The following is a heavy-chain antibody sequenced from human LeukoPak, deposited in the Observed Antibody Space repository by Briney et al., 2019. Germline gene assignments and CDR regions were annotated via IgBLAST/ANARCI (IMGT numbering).Heavy chain of an antibody. Sequence: ASVKVSCKASGYTFTGYYMHWVRQAPGQGLEWMGWINPNSGGTNYAQKFQGWVTMTRDTSISTAYMELSRLRSDDTAVYYCARGGPLGYFDPGHPWGQGTLVTVSS. J-gene: IGHJ5*02. CDR3: ARGGPLGYFDPGHP. D-gene: IGHD3-9*01. CDR1: GYTFTGYY. CDR2: INPNSGGT. V-gene: IGHV1-2*04.